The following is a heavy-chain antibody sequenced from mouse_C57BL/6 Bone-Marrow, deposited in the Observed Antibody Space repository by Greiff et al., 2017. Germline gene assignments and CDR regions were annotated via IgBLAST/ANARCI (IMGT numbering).Heavy chain of an antibody. CDR3: ARATVVAPMDY. CDR2: INPGSGGT. V-gene: IGHV1-54*01. J-gene: IGHJ4*01. CDR1: GYAFTNYL. Sequence: VQLQQSGAELVRPGTSVKVSCKASGYAFTNYLIEWVKQRPGQGLEWIGVINPGSGGTNYNEKFKGKATLTADKSSSTAYMQLSSLTSEDSAVYFCARATVVAPMDYWGQGTSVTVSS. D-gene: IGHD1-1*01.